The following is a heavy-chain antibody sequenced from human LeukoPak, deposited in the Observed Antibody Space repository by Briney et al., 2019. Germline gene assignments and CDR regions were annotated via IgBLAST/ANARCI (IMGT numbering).Heavy chain of an antibody. J-gene: IGHJ5*02. CDR2: INHSGST. D-gene: IGHD3-3*01. CDR3: ARAVTYYDFWSGYQTSNNWFDP. V-gene: IGHV4-34*01. CDR1: GVSFSGFY. Sequence: ASETLSLTCAVYGVSFSGFYWSWIRQPPGKGQEWIGDINHSGSTNYNPSLKSRVTISVDTPKNQFSLRLSPVSPAHTALYYCARAVTYYDFWSGYQTSNNWFDPWGQGTLVTVSS.